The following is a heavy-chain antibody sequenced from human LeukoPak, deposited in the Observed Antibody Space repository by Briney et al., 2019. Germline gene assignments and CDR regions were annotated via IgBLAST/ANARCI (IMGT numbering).Heavy chain of an antibody. CDR1: GYTFTSYA. Sequence: SVKVSCKASGYTFTSYAISWVRQAPGQGLEWMGGIIPIFGTANYAQKFQGRVTITTDESTSTAYMELSSLRSEDTAVYYCARSSWDIVVVPAAIGAFDIWGQGTMVTVSS. V-gene: IGHV1-69*05. D-gene: IGHD2-2*01. CDR3: ARSSWDIVVVPAAIGAFDI. J-gene: IGHJ3*02. CDR2: IIPIFGTA.